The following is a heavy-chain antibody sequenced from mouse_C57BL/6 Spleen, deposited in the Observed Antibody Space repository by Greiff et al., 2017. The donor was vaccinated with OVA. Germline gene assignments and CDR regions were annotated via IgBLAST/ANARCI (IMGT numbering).Heavy chain of an antibody. J-gene: IGHJ4*01. V-gene: IGHV2-2*01. CDR2: IWSGGST. CDR3: ASYYDYGDETGAVDY. CDR1: GFSLTSYG. D-gene: IGHD2-4*01. Sequence: QVQLKQSGPGLVQPSQSLSITCTVSGFSLTSYGVHWVRQSPGKGLEWLGVIWSGGSTDYNAAFISRLSISKDNSKSKVFFKTNSMHADDTSIYCCASYYDYGDETGAVDYWGQGTSVTVSA.